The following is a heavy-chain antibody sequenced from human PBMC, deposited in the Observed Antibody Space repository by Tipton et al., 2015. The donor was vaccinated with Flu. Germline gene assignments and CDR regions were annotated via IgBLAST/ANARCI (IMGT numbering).Heavy chain of an antibody. CDR3: ARKEENGAYVYFDY. CDR1: GYSFTSYE. V-gene: IGHV1-18*01. J-gene: IGHJ4*02. Sequence: QLVQSGAEVKKPGASVKLSCKASGYSFTSYEITWVRQAPGQGFELVGWISGYNGNTKYTQKFQGRVTMTADTPTTTAFMELTSLTSADTAMYYCARKEENGAYVYFDYWGQGTLVTVSS. D-gene: IGHD4-17*01. CDR2: ISGYNGNT.